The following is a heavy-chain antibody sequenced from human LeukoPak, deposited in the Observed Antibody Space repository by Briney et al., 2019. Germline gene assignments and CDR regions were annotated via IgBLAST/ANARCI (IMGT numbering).Heavy chain of an antibody. CDR2: ITSTSANI. CDR3: ARDGLGFDY. V-gene: IGHV3-21*01. Sequence: PGGSLRLSCAASRFTFSSYSMNWVRQAPGKGLEWVSSITSTSANIYYADSVKGRFTISRDNAKNSLYLQMNSLRAGDTAVYYCARDGLGFDYWGQGTLVTVSS. J-gene: IGHJ4*02. CDR1: RFTFSSYS. D-gene: IGHD2-2*03.